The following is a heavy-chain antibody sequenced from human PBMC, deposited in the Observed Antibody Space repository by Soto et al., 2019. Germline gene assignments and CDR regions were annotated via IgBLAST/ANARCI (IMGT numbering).Heavy chain of an antibody. V-gene: IGHV4-59*01. D-gene: IGHD3-3*01. CDR1: GGSISSYY. CDR2: IYYSGST. Sequence: SETLSLTCTVSGGSISSYYWIWIRQPPGKGLEWIGYIYYSGSTNYNPSLKSRVTISVDTSKNQFSLKLSSVTAADTAVYYCARGGSGYSRVDYWGHGTLVTVSS. CDR3: ARGGSGYSRVDY. J-gene: IGHJ4*01.